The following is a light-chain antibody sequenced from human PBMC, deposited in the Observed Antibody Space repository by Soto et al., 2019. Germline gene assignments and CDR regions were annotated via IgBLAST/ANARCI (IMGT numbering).Light chain of an antibody. Sequence: VMTQSPATLSVSPGESATLSCRASQSISNNLAWYQQKPGQAPRLLMYDASTRATGIPDRFSGSGSGAEFTLTISSLQSEALAVYYCQQYNNWHRTFGQGTKVEVK. CDR1: QSISNN. CDR2: DAS. J-gene: IGKJ1*01. CDR3: QQYNNWHRT. V-gene: IGKV3-15*01.